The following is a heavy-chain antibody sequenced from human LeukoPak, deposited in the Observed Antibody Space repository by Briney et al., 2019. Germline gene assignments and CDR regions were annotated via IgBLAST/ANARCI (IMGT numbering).Heavy chain of an antibody. CDR1: GITLSNYG. V-gene: IGHV3-23*01. Sequence: GGSLRLSCAVSGITLSNYGMSWVRQAPGKGLEWVAGISDSGGRTNYADSVKGRFTISRDNPKNTLYLQMNSLRAEDTAVYFCAKGYTVTTTLVDYWGQGTLVTVSS. CDR2: ISDSGGRT. D-gene: IGHD4-17*01. CDR3: AKGYTVTTTLVDY. J-gene: IGHJ4*02.